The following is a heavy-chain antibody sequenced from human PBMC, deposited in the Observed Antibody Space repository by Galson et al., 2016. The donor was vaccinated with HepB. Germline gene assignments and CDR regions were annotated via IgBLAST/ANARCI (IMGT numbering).Heavy chain of an antibody. CDR2: ISWDGAST. V-gene: IGHV3-43*01. CDR1: GFTFDDST. Sequence: SLRLSCAASGFTFDDSTTHWVRQGPGKGLEWVSVISWDGASTHYADAVKGRFTVSRDNSRNSLYLQMNSLRIEDTALYYCAKDIVTGTYFGVGVYPYFYGMDVWGQGTTVTVSS. CDR3: AKDIVTGTYFGVGVYPYFYGMDV. J-gene: IGHJ6*02. D-gene: IGHD1-26*01.